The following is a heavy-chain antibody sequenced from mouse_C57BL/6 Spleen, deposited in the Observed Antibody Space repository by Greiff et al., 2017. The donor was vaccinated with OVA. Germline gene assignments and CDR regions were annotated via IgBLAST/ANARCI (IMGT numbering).Heavy chain of an antibody. CDR1: GYTFTSYW. Sequence: QVQLQQPGAELVRPGTSVKLSCKASGYTFTSYWMHWVKQRPGQGLEWIGVIDPSDSYTNYNQKFKGKATLTVDTSSSTAYMQLSSLTSEDSAVYDCARWDVIGSYWYFDVWGTGTTVTVSS. D-gene: IGHD1-2*01. CDR3: ARWDVIGSYWYFDV. CDR2: IDPSDSYT. V-gene: IGHV1-59*01. J-gene: IGHJ1*03.